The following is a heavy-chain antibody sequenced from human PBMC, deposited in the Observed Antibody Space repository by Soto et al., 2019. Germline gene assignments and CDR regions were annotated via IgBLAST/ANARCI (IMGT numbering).Heavy chain of an antibody. CDR1: GFSSSTFN. CDR3: ARDPRYSTSWYFDF. CDR2: LSFDGTNQ. J-gene: IGHJ4*02. V-gene: IGHV3-30-3*01. D-gene: IGHD2-2*01. Sequence: PGGSLRLSCAASGFSSSTFNLHWVRQVPGKGLEWVAALSFDGTNQFYADSVKGRFTISRDKSKNTVYLQMDSLRLEDTADYYCARDPRYSTSWYFDFWGQGTLVTVSS.